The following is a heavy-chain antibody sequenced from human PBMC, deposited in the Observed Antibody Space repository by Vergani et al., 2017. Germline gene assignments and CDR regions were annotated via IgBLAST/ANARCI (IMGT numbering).Heavy chain of an antibody. CDR2: IYYSGST. CDR1: GGSVSSGSYY. Sequence: QVQLQESGPGLVKPSETLSLTCTVSGGSVSSGSYYWSWIRQPPGKGLEWIGYIYYSGSTNYNPSLKSRVTISVDTSKNQFSLKLSSVTAADTAVYYCARGRGNYADLDYWGQGTLVTVSS. J-gene: IGHJ4*02. CDR3: ARGRGNYADLDY. D-gene: IGHD1-7*01. V-gene: IGHV4-61*01.